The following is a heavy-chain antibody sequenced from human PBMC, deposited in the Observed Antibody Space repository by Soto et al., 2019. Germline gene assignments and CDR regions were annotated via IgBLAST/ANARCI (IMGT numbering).Heavy chain of an antibody. J-gene: IGHJ5*02. Sequence: HLVQSGPEVKKPGASVTVSCTTSGDTFTNFGLSWVRQAPGQGLEWMGWIATYNSNKNYAQKFLGRLTLTTDASTSTGYMELKSLEYDDTAVYYCARVLRVVVNWFDPWGQGTLVTVSS. D-gene: IGHD3-10*01. V-gene: IGHV1-18*01. CDR3: ARVLRVVVNWFDP. CDR1: GDTFTNFG. CDR2: IATYNSNK.